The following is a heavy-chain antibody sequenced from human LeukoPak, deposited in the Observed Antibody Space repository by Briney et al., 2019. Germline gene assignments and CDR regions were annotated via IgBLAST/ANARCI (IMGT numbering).Heavy chain of an antibody. CDR1: GYTFTKYY. D-gene: IGHD5-24*01. CDR3: ARIRDGYNDAYDI. J-gene: IGHJ3*02. Sequence: ASVKVSCKASGYTFTKYYIHWVRQAPGQGLGWMGLINPGGDNTNYAQNFQGRVTMTRDTSTSTVYMELSSLRSEDTAIYYCARIRDGYNDAYDIWGQGTVVTVPS. CDR2: INPGGDNT. V-gene: IGHV1-46*01.